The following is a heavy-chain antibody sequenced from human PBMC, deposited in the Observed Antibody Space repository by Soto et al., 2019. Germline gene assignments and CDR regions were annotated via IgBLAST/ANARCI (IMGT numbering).Heavy chain of an antibody. CDR2: IIPLFGTT. V-gene: IGHV1-69*01. CDR1: GGSFSNSS. D-gene: IGHD6-13*01. J-gene: IGHJ5*02. Sequence: QVQLVQSGADLKKPGSSVKVSCKASGGSFSNSSISWVRQAPGQGLEWMGGIIPLFGTTNYAQKFRGRVTITADESTSTAYMEMSSLRFEATAVYYCARAHGSSWYNWFDPWGQGTLVTVSS. CDR3: ARAHGSSWYNWFDP.